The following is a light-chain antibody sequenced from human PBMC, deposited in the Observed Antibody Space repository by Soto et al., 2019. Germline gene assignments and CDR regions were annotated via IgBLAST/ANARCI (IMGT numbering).Light chain of an antibody. J-gene: IGKJ4*01. Sequence: EIVLTQSPATLSLSPGERATLSCRASQSVSGYLAWYQQKPGQAPRLLMYDASNRATGIPARFSGSGSGTDFTLTISSLEPEEFSVYCCQQRSNWPSTFGGGTKVEIK. CDR2: DAS. CDR1: QSVSGY. V-gene: IGKV3-11*01. CDR3: QQRSNWPST.